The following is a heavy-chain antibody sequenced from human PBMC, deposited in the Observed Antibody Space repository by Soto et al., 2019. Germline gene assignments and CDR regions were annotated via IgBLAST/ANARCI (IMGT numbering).Heavy chain of an antibody. CDR3: TSFVWSRDGYIH. D-gene: IGHD5-12*01. CDR1: GFTFSGSA. Sequence: GGSLRLSCAASGFTFSGSAMHWVRQASGKGLEWVGRIRSKANSYATAYAASVKGRFTISRDDSKNTAYLQMNSLKTEDTAVYYCTSFVWSRDGYIHWGQGTLVTVSS. J-gene: IGHJ4*02. V-gene: IGHV3-73*01. CDR2: IRSKANSYAT.